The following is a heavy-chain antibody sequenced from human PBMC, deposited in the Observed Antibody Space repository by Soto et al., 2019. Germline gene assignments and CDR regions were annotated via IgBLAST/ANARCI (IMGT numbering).Heavy chain of an antibody. Sequence: SETLSLTCTVSGGSISSSSYYWGWIRQPPGKGLEWIGSIYYSGGTYYNPSLKSRVTISVDTSKNQFSLKLSSVTAADTAVYYCGGAAAAYYYYYMDVWGKGTTVT. CDR1: GGSISSSSYY. CDR2: IYYSGGT. D-gene: IGHD6-13*01. J-gene: IGHJ6*03. V-gene: IGHV4-39*01. CDR3: GGAAAAYYYYYMDV.